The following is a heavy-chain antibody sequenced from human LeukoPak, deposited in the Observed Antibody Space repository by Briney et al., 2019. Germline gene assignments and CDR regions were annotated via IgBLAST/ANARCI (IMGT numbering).Heavy chain of an antibody. CDR2: ISYDGSKK. CDR3: AKAYYGSGSPLDWFDP. CDR1: XFTFSSYG. Sequence: VQPGRSLRLSCAASXFTFSSYGMHWVRQAPGKGLEWVAIISYDGSKKYYGDSVKGRFTISRDNSKNTLYLQMNSLRAEDTAVYYCAKAYYGSGSPLDWFDPWGQGTLVTVSS. J-gene: IGHJ5*02. D-gene: IGHD3-10*01. V-gene: IGHV3-30*18.